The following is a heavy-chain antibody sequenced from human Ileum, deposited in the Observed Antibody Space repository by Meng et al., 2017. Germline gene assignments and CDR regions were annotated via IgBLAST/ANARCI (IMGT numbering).Heavy chain of an antibody. CDR3: AREQRGGDGYNRHFDY. Sequence: ASVKVSCKASGYTFTSYDINWVRQATGQGLEWMGWMNPNSGNTGYAQKFQGRVTMTRNTSISTAYMELSSLRSEDTAVYYCAREQRGGDGYNRHFDYWGQGTLVTVSS. CDR2: MNPNSGNT. D-gene: IGHD5-24*01. V-gene: IGHV1-8*01. CDR1: GYTFTSYD. J-gene: IGHJ4*02.